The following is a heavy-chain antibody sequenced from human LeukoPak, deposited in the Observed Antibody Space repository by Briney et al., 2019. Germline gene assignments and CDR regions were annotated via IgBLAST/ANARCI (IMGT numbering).Heavy chain of an antibody. CDR3: ARDFDWFGRSMDYFDY. D-gene: IGHD3-9*01. J-gene: IGHJ4*02. CDR2: ISVFNDNT. V-gene: IGHV1-18*01. Sequence: ASVKVSCKASGYTFTSYGINWVRQAPGQGLEWMGWISVFNDNTHYAQNLQVRITMTTDTSTSTAYMELRSLRSDDTAVYYCARDFDWFGRSMDYFDYWGQGTQITVSS. CDR1: GYTFTSYG.